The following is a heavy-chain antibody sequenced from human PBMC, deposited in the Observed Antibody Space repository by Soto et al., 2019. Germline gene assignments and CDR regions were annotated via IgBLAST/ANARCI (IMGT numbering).Heavy chain of an antibody. D-gene: IGHD3-3*01. J-gene: IGHJ4*02. CDR3: AKIPEGGYYDFWSGPGGFDY. Sequence: GGSLRLSCAASGFTFSSYAMSWVRQAPGKGLEWVSAISGSGGSTYYADSVKGRFTISRDNSKNTLYLQMNSLRAEDTAVYYCAKIPEGGYYDFWSGPGGFDYWGQGTLVTVSS. CDR1: GFTFSSYA. CDR2: ISGSGGST. V-gene: IGHV3-23*01.